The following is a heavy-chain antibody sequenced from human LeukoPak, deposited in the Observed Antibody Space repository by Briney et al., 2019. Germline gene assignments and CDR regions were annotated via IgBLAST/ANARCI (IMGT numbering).Heavy chain of an antibody. J-gene: IGHJ4*02. V-gene: IGHV3-7*01. Sequence: GGSLRLSCAASGLTFSNYWMGWVRQAPGKRLEWVANMNIDGSEKYYADSVKGRFSISRDNARNSVYLQMASLRVEDTAVYYCARDPVEWELLLDYWGQGTLVTVSS. D-gene: IGHD1-26*01. CDR2: MNIDGSEK. CDR1: GLTFSNYW. CDR3: ARDPVEWELLLDY.